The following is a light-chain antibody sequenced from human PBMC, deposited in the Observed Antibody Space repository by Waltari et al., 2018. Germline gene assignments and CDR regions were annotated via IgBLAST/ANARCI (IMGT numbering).Light chain of an antibody. CDR1: SSDVGGSNY. J-gene: IGLJ2*01. CDR2: DVS. CDR3: SSYTRSSTV. Sequence: QSALTHPAPVSGSPGQSITTSCTGTSSDVGGSNYASWYPQHPVKAPKLMIYDVSKRPSGVSNRFSGSKSGNPASLTISGLQAEDEADYYRSSYTRSSTVFGGGTKLTVL. V-gene: IGLV2-14*01.